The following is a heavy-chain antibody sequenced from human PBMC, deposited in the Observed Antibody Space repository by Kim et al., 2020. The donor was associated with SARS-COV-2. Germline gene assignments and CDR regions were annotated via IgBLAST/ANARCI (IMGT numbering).Heavy chain of an antibody. D-gene: IGHD1-26*01. V-gene: IGHV4-34*01. Sequence: SETLSLTCAVYGGSFIGYYWSWIRQPPGKGLEWIGEINHSGSTNSNPSLKSRVTISVDTSKNQFSLKLSSVTAADTAVYYCARVGATTRAFDIWGQGTMVTVSS. CDR1: GGSFIGYY. CDR3: ARVGATTRAFDI. CDR2: INHSGST. J-gene: IGHJ3*02.